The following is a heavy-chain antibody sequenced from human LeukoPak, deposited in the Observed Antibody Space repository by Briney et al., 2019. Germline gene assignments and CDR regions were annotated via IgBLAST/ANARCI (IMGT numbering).Heavy chain of an antibody. D-gene: IGHD3-10*01. V-gene: IGHV3-23*01. Sequence: PGGSLRLSCVASGLTFGNYGMNWVRQAPGKGLEWVSSIGGGGYTTYYADSVRGRFTISRDNSKNSMYLQMCSLRAEDTAIYYCAEVESSYCRIWGQGTLVTVSS. CDR2: IGGGGYTT. CDR1: GLTFGNYG. CDR3: AEVESSYCRI. J-gene: IGHJ4*01.